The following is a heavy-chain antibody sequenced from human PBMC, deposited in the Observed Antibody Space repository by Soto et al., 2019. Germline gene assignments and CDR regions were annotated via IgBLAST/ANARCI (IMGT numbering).Heavy chain of an antibody. Sequence: GVSLTLSCAASGFTFSSYAMSWVRQAPGKGLEWVSAISGSGGSTYYADSVKGRFTISRDNSKNTLYLQMNSLRAEDTAVYYCAKDTYFDWLPHFDYWGTGRLFIVSS. CDR1: GFTFSSYA. CDR3: AKDTYFDWLPHFDY. CDR2: ISGSGGST. V-gene: IGHV3-23*01. J-gene: IGHJ4*02. D-gene: IGHD3-9*01.